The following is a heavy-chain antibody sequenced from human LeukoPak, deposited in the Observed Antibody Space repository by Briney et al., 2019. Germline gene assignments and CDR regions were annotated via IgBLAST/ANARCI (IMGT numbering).Heavy chain of an antibody. Sequence: GGSLRLSCADSGFTFSSHWMHWVRQAPGKGLEWVSYISSSSSGLYCADSVKGRFTISRDNAKSSLYLQMNSLRAEDTAVYYCARDRWGDYYDSSGYFLFDYWGQGTLVTVSS. J-gene: IGHJ4*02. V-gene: IGHV3-21*05. CDR2: ISSSSSGL. CDR1: GFTFSSHW. D-gene: IGHD3-22*01. CDR3: ARDRWGDYYDSSGYFLFDY.